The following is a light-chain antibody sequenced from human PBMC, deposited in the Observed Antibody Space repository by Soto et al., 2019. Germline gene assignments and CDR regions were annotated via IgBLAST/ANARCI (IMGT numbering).Light chain of an antibody. CDR2: GAS. V-gene: IGKV3-15*01. Sequence: EILMTQSPATLSVSPGETVTFSCRASRSVSNRLAWYQHKPGQAPRLLISGASNGATGIPPKFSGSGSGTEFTLTVDSLQSYDIAVYYCQQYYNWPVTFGGGTKVEIK. CDR3: QQYYNWPVT. J-gene: IGKJ4*01. CDR1: RSVSNR.